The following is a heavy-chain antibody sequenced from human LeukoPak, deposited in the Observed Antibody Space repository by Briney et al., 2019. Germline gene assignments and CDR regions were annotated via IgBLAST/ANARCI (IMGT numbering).Heavy chain of an antibody. J-gene: IGHJ6*02. D-gene: IGHD3-3*01. V-gene: IGHV3-33*01. CDR2: IWYDGSNK. Sequence: GGSLRLSCAASGFTFSSYGMHWVRQAPGKGLERVAVIWYDGSNKYYADSVKGRFTISRDNSKNTLYLQMNSLRAEDTAVYYCAREWMDFWSGYYASVDVWGQGTTVTVSS. CDR3: AREWMDFWSGYYASVDV. CDR1: GFTFSSYG.